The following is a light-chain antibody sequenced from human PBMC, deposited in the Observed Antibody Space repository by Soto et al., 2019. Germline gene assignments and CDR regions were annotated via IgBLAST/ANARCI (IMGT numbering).Light chain of an antibody. CDR2: KAS. CDR3: QHYNSYSEA. Sequence: DIKLTQSHCTLSGSVGDRVTLTCLASQTISSWLAWYQQKPGKAPKLLIYKASTLKSGVPSRFSGSGSGTEFTLTISSLQPDDFATYYCQHYNSYSEAFGQGTKVDIK. V-gene: IGKV1-5*03. CDR1: QTISSW. J-gene: IGKJ1*01.